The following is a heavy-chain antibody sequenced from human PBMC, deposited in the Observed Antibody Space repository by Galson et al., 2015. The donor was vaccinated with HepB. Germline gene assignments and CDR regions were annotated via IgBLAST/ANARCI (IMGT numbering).Heavy chain of an antibody. Sequence: SETLSLTCTVSGGSVSSGSYYWSWIRQPPGKGLEWIGYIYYNGSTNYNPSLKSRVTISVDTSKNQFSLKLSSVTAADTAVYYCARDATYYDFWSGYWGGMDVWGQGTTVTVSS. CDR2: IYYNGST. J-gene: IGHJ6*02. CDR1: GGSVSSGSYY. CDR3: ARDATYYDFWSGYWGGMDV. V-gene: IGHV4-61*01. D-gene: IGHD3-3*01.